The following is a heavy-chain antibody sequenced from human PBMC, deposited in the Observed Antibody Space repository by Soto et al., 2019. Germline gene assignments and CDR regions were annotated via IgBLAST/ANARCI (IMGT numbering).Heavy chain of an antibody. J-gene: IGHJ6*02. CDR1: GGTLSSYA. CDR2: IIPIFGTA. D-gene: IGHD1-7*01. Sequence: SVKVSCKASGGTLSSYAISWVRQAPGQGLEWMRGIIPIFGTANYAQKFQGRVTITADESTSTAYMELSSLRSEDTAVYYCARSRITGTTYGMDVLGQGTTVTVSS. V-gene: IGHV1-69*13. CDR3: ARSRITGTTYGMDV.